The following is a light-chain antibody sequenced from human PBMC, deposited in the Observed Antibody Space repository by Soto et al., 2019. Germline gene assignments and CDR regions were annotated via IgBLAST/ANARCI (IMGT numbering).Light chain of an antibody. CDR2: DTS. CDR3: QQYDYSPCS. J-gene: IGKJ2*04. V-gene: IGKV3-20*01. CDR1: QSVSSS. Sequence: EIVVTQSPATLSVSPGERVTLSCRASQSVSSSLAWYQQRPGQAPRLLIYDTSTRATGIPDRFRGSGSGTDFTLTISRLEPEDFAVYHCQQYDYSPCSFGQGTKLQI.